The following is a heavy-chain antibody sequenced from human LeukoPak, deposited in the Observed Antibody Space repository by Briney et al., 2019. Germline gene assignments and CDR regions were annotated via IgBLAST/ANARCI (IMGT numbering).Heavy chain of an antibody. V-gene: IGHV3-7*05. CDR1: GFTFSSYW. CDR3: ARLYCSGGSCYSD. J-gene: IGHJ4*02. D-gene: IGHD2-15*01. CDR2: IKQDGSEK. Sequence: PRGSLRLSCAASGFTFSSYWMSWVRQAPGKGLEWVANIKQDGSEKYYVDSVKGRFTISRDNAKNSLYLQMNSLRAEDTAVYYCARLYCSGGSCYSDWGQGTLVTVSS.